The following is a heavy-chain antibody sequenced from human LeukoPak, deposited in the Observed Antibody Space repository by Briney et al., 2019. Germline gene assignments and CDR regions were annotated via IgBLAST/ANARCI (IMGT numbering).Heavy chain of an antibody. V-gene: IGHV4-39*07. J-gene: IGHJ5*02. CDR1: GGSISSSSYY. D-gene: IGHD3-10*01. CDR2: IYYSGST. CDR3: ARAEVRGLNWFDP. Sequence: KSSETLSLTCTVSGGSISSSSYYWGWIRQPPGKGLEWIGSIYYSGSTYYDPSLKSRVTISVDTSKNQFSLKLSSVTAADTAVYYCARAEVRGLNWFDPWGQGTLVTVSS.